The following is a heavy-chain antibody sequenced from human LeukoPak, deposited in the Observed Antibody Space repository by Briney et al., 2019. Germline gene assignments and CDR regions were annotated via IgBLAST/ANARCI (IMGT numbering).Heavy chain of an antibody. V-gene: IGHV3-66*01. CDR2: IYGGGST. Sequence: GGSLRLSCAASGSTVSGKYMSWVRQAPGKGLEWVSVIYGGGSTYYADSVKGRFTISRDNSKNTLYLQMNSLRAEDTAVYYCARVEAAHVNWGQGTLVTVSS. CDR3: ARVEAAHVN. J-gene: IGHJ4*02. D-gene: IGHD6-13*01. CDR1: GSTVSGKY.